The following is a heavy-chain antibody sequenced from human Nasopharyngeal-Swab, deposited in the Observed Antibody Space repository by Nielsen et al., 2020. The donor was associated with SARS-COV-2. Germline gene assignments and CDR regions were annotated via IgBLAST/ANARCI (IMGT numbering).Heavy chain of an antibody. J-gene: IGHJ3*02. CDR3: ARGFCSGGSCLGNAFDI. Sequence: SLKISCAASGFTFDDYAMHWVRQAPGKGLEWVSGISWNSGSIGYADSVKGRFTISRDNPENSLYLQMNSLGAEDTAVYSCARGFCSGGSCLGNAFDIWGQGTMVTASS. D-gene: IGHD2-15*01. V-gene: IGHV3-9*01. CDR2: ISWNSGSI. CDR1: GFTFDDYA.